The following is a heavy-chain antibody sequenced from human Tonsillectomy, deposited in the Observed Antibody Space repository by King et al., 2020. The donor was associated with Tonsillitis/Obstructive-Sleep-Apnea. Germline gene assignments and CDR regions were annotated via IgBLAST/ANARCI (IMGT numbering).Heavy chain of an antibody. J-gene: IGHJ4*02. CDR2: TSHDGSNR. D-gene: IGHD2-8*01. CDR3: ATAGVCYD. V-gene: IGHV3-30*04. CDR1: GFTFSSYA. Sequence: VQLVESGGGVVQPGRSLRLSCAASGFTFSSYAMYWVRQAPGKGLEWVAVTSHDGSNRYYADSVKGRFTVSRDNSKNTLYLQMNSLRAEDTAVYYCATAGVCYDWGQGPLITLSS.